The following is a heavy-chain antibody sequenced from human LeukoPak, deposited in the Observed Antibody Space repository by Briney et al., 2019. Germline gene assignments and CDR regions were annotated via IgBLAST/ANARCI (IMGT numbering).Heavy chain of an antibody. CDR1: GGSISSYY. V-gene: IGHV4-59*01. CDR2: IYYSGST. CDR3: ARIYDAGAFDI. Sequence: SETLSLTCTVSGGSISSYYWSWIRQPPGKGLEWIGYIYYSGSTNYNPSLKSRVTILVDTSKNQFSLKLSSVTAADTAVYYCARIYDAGAFDIWGQGTMVTVSS. J-gene: IGHJ3*02. D-gene: IGHD4/OR15-4a*01.